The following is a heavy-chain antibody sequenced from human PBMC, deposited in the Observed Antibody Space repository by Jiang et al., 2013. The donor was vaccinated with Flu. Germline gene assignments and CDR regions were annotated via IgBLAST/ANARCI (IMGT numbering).Heavy chain of an antibody. CDR3: ARGGEGYCSGGSCLEVYYFDY. CDR1: GGSFSGYY. Sequence: LLKPSETLSLTCAVYGGSFSGYYWSWIRQPPGKGLEWIGEINHSGSTNYNPSLKSRVTISVDTSKNQFSLKLSSVTAADTAVYYCARGGEGYCSGGSCLEVYYFDYWGQGTLVTVSS. V-gene: IGHV4-34*01. J-gene: IGHJ4*02. CDR2: INHSGST. D-gene: IGHD2-15*01.